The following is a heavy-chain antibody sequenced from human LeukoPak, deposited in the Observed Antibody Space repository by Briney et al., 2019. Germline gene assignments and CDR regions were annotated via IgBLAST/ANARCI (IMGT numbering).Heavy chain of an antibody. CDR3: ARGNSSGYHYRDYFDY. D-gene: IGHD3-22*01. CDR2: MYYSGST. J-gene: IGHJ4*02. V-gene: IGHV4-39*07. CDR1: GDSISSSSSY. Sequence: SETLSLTCTVSGDSISSSSSYWGWIRQPPGKGLEWIGAMYYSGSTNYNPSLKSRVTISGDTSKNQFSLKLSSVTAADTAVYYCARGNSSGYHYRDYFDYWGQGTLVTVSS.